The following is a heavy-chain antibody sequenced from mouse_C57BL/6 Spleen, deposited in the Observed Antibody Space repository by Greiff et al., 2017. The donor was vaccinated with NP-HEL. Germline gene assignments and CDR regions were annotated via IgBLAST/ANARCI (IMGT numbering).Heavy chain of an antibody. CDR3: ARRRVVDYAMDY. CDR1: GYTFTDYN. CDR2: INPNNGGT. J-gene: IGHJ4*01. D-gene: IGHD1-1*01. V-gene: IGHV1-18*01. Sequence: EVQLQQSGPELVKPGASVKIPCKASGYTFTDYNMDWVKQSHGKSLEWIGDINPNNGGTIYNQKFKGKATLTVDKSSSTAYMELRSLTSEDTAVYYCARRRVVDYAMDYWGQGTSVTVSS.